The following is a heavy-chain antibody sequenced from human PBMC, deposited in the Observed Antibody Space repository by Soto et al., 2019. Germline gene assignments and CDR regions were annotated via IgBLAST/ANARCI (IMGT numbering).Heavy chain of an antibody. D-gene: IGHD3-16*01. J-gene: IGHJ6*02. CDR1: VYTFTSYA. CDR3: ARFGXEXYGMDV. CDR2: MNPHSGNT. V-gene: IGHV1-8*02. Sequence: AVKVACNASVYTFTSYAIHWVRQATGQGLEWMGWMNPHSGNTGYAQKFEGRVTMTMKTSISTAYMELSSLRSEDPAVYYCARFGXEXYGMDVWGQGTTVTVS.